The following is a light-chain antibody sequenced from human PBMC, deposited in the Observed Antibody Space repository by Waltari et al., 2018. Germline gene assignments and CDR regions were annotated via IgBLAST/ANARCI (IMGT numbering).Light chain of an antibody. CDR3: QHYVSLPAT. CDR1: QKSGSSS. CDR2: GAF. Sequence: DILLPSSRAILSSSAGEATHSCCTSQKSGSSSLAWYQQKGGQAPTLLIYGAFSRATGIPDRFSGSGSGTDFSLTISSLEPEDFAVYYCQHYVSLPATFGQGTKVEIK. V-gene: IGKV3-20*01. J-gene: IGKJ1*01.